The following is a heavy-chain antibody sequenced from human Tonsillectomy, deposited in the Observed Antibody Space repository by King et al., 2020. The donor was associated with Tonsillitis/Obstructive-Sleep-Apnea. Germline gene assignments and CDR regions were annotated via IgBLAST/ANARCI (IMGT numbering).Heavy chain of an antibody. CDR3: ATYSSSWYGNYFDY. J-gene: IGHJ4*02. CDR2: IYTSGST. V-gene: IGHV4-4*07. D-gene: IGHD6-13*01. Sequence: QVQLQESGPGLVKPSETLSLTCTVSGGSISSYYWSWIRQPAGKGLEWIGRIYTSGSTNYNPSLKSRVTMSVDTSKNQFSLKLSSVTAADPAVYYCATYSSSWYGNYFDYWGQGTLVTVSS. CDR1: GGSISSYY.